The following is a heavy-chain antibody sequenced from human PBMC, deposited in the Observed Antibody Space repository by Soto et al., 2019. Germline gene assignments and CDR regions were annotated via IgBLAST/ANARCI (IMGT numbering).Heavy chain of an antibody. CDR2: ISAYNGNT. CDR1: GYTFTSYG. V-gene: IGHV1-18*01. CDR3: ARVAPRVVAAKYYYYGMDV. D-gene: IGHD2-15*01. Sequence: QVQLVQSGAEVKKPGASVKVSCKASGYTFTSYGISWVRQAPGQGLEWMGWISAYNGNTNYAQKLQGRVTMTTDTTTSPAYMELRSLRSDDTAVYYCARVAPRVVAAKYYYYGMDVWGQGTTVTVSS. J-gene: IGHJ6*02.